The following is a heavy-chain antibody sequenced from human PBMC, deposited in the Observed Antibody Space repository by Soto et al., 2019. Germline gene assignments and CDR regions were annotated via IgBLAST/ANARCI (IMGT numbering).Heavy chain of an antibody. V-gene: IGHV4-61*01. D-gene: IGHD4-17*01. Sequence: SETLSLTCSVSGGSVSNKTYYWSWIRQPPGKRLEWIGYVYYSGTTNYNPSLKSRVTISVDLSKNQSSLRLSSVTTADTALYYCARTTAVPNTLRSRYFFDYWGQGTLVTVSS. CDR1: GGSVSNKTYY. CDR2: VYYSGTT. CDR3: ARTTAVPNTLRSRYFFDY. J-gene: IGHJ4*02.